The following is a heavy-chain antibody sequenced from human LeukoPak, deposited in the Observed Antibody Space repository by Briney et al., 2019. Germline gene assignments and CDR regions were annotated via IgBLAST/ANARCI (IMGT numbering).Heavy chain of an antibody. CDR1: GFTFSSYW. J-gene: IGHJ4*02. Sequence: GGSLRLSCAASGFTFSSYWMSWVRQAPGKGLEWVANMKQDGSETYYVDSVKGRFTISRDNAKNTLYLQMNSLRAEDTAVYYCARALLGSGSYYNVDCWGQGTLVTVSS. D-gene: IGHD3-10*01. CDR3: ARALLGSGSYYNVDC. V-gene: IGHV3-7*01. CDR2: MKQDGSET.